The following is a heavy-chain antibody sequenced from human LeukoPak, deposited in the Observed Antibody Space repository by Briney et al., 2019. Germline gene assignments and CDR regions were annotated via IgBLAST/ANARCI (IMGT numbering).Heavy chain of an antibody. D-gene: IGHD1-26*01. CDR2: ISGSGGST. Sequence: GGSLRLSCAASGFTFSGYAMNWVRQAPGKGLEWVSSISGSGGSTSYADSVKGRFTISRDNSKDTMYLQMNSLRAEDTAVYYCARRDIVGDNFDYWGQGTLVTVSS. CDR3: ARRDIVGDNFDY. J-gene: IGHJ4*02. V-gene: IGHV3-23*01. CDR1: GFTFSGYA.